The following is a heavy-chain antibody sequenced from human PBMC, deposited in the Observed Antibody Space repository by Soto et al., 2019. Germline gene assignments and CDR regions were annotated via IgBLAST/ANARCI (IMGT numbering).Heavy chain of an antibody. D-gene: IGHD4-17*01. CDR2: IYWNDDK. J-gene: IGHJ4*02. CDR3: ATVTTHYYFDY. V-gene: IGHV2-5*01. Sequence: QITSKESGPTLVKPTQTLTLTCTFSGFSLSTSGVGVGWIRQPPGKALKWLALIYWNDDKRYSPSLKSRLTNTKDTSKNQVVLTMTNMDPVDTATYYCATVTTHYYFDYWGQGTLVTVSS. CDR1: GFSLSTSGVG.